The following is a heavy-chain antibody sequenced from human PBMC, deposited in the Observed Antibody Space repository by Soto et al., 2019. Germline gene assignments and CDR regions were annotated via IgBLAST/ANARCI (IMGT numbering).Heavy chain of an antibody. CDR3: TTDFRGYYYDSSGQITVDY. V-gene: IGHV3-15*01. J-gene: IGHJ4*02. CDR1: GFTFSNDC. CDR2: IKSKTDGGTT. D-gene: IGHD3-22*01. Sequence: EVQLVESGGGLVKPGGSLRLSCAASGFTFSNDCMSWVRQAPGKGLEWVGRIKSKTDGGTTDYAAPVKGRFTISRDDSKNTLYQQMNSLKTEDTDVYYCTTDFRGYYYDSSGQITVDYWGQGTLVTVSS.